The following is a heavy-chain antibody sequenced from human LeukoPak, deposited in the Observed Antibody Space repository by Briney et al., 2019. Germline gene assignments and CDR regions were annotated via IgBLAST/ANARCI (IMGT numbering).Heavy chain of an antibody. CDR1: GYTFTSYD. CDR3: ARGGAAHDAFDI. J-gene: IGHJ3*02. V-gene: IGHV1-8*03. Sequence: ASVKVSCKASGYTFTSYDINWVRQATGLGLEWMGWMNPNSGNTGYAQKFQGRVTITRNTSISTAYMELSSLRSEDTAVYYCARGGAAHDAFDIWGQGTMVTVSS. D-gene: IGHD1-26*01. CDR2: MNPNSGNT.